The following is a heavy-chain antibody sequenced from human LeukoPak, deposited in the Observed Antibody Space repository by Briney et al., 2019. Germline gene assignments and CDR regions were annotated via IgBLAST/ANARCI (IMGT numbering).Heavy chain of an antibody. CDR3: AKDTGDYDISGYYKYGWVDP. CDR2: INPNSGGT. D-gene: IGHD3-22*01. V-gene: IGHV1-2*06. J-gene: IGHJ5*02. Sequence: VKVSCKASGYTFTGYYMHWVRQAPGQGLEWMGRINPNSGGTNYAQKFQGRVTMTRDTSISTAYMELSRLRSDDTAVYYCAKDTGDYDISGYYKYGWVDPWGQGTLVTVSS. CDR1: GYTFTGYY.